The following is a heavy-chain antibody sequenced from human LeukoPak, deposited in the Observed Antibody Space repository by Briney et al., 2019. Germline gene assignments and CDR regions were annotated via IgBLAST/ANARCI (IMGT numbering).Heavy chain of an antibody. CDR2: INPNSGGT. CDR3: ARDEATVAMAGDY. J-gene: IGHJ4*02. D-gene: IGHD6-19*01. CDR1: GYTFTGYY. Sequence: ASVKVSCKASGYTFTGYYMHWVRQAPGQGLEWVGWINPNSGGTNYAQKFQGRVTMTRDTSISTAYMELSRLRSDDTAVYYCARDEATVAMAGDYWGQGTLVTVSS. V-gene: IGHV1-2*02.